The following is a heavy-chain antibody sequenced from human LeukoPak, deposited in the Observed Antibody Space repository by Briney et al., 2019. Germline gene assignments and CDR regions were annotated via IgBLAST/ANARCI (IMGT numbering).Heavy chain of an antibody. D-gene: IGHD2-15*01. J-gene: IGHJ4*02. V-gene: IGHV3-33*01. CDR3: ARDLGGVVVDYYFDY. CDR2: IWYDGSNK. CDR1: GFTFSSYG. Sequence: GGSLRLSCAASGFTFSSYGMHWVRQAPGKGLEWVAVIWYDGSNKYYADSVKGRFTISRDNSKYTLYLQMNSLRAEDTAVYYCARDLGGVVVDYYFDYWGQGTLVTVSS.